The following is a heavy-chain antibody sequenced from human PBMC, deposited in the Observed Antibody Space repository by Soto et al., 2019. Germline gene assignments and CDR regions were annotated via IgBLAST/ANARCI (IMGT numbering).Heavy chain of an antibody. Sequence: ASVKVSCKASGYTFTSYSMHWVRQAPGQRLEWMGWINAGNANTKYSQKFQGRVTITRDTSASTAYMELSSLRSEDTAVYYCARGLNFYYFDEWGQETL. CDR3: ARGLNFYYFDE. D-gene: IGHD1-20*01. V-gene: IGHV1-3*01. CDR1: GYTFTSYS. CDR2: INAGNANT. J-gene: IGHJ4*02.